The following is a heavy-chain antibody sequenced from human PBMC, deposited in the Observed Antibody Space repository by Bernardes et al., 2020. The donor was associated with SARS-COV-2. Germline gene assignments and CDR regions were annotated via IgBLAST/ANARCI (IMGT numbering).Heavy chain of an antibody. CDR3: ARSSRFLEWFPSWGMDV. D-gene: IGHD3-3*01. J-gene: IGHJ6*02. CDR2: IYYSGST. Sequence: SETLSLTCTVSGGSISSSSYYWGWIRQPPGKGLEWIGSIYYSGSTYYNPSLKSRVTISVDTSKNQFSLNLSSVTAADTAVYYCARSSRFLEWFPSWGMDVWGQGTTVTVSS. CDR1: GGSISSSSYY. V-gene: IGHV4-39*01.